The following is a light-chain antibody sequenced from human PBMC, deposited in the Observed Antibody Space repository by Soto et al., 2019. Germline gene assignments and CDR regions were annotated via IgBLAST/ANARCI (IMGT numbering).Light chain of an antibody. CDR1: QGIGNA. CDR2: AAS. J-gene: IGKJ4*01. V-gene: IGKV1-39*01. Sequence: IQMTQSPSSLSASVGDRVTISCRASQGIGNALGWYQQKPGKAPKLLIYAASSLQGGVPSRFSGSESGTDFTLTISSLQPEDFATYYCQQSYSTPLTFGGGTNVDIK. CDR3: QQSYSTPLT.